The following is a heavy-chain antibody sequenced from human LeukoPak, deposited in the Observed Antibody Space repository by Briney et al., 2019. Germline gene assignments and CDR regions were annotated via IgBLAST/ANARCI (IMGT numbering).Heavy chain of an antibody. J-gene: IGHJ6*03. D-gene: IGHD2-2*01. Sequence: SETVSLTCAVYVGCFIGYYWSWIRQPPAKGREGIGESNRSGSTNHHPSLKSRVTISVDTSKNQFSLKLSSVTAADTAVYYCARFERWVVPAARDYYMDVWGKGTTVTVSS. CDR3: ARFERWVVPAARDYYMDV. CDR2: SNRSGST. CDR1: VGCFIGYY. V-gene: IGHV4-34*01.